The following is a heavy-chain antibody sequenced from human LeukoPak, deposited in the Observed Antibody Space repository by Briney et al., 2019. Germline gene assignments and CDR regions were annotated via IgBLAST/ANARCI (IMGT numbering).Heavy chain of an antibody. CDR2: IRSKANSYAT. D-gene: IGHD3-22*01. Sequence: GGSLRLSCAASGFTFSGSAMHWVRQASGKGLEWVGRIRSKANSYATAYAASVKGRFTISRDDSKNTAYLQMNSLRAEDTAVYYCARVGAPLRALVVYFDYWGQGTLVTVSS. CDR1: GFTFSGSA. V-gene: IGHV3-73*01. CDR3: ARVGAPLRALVVYFDY. J-gene: IGHJ4*02.